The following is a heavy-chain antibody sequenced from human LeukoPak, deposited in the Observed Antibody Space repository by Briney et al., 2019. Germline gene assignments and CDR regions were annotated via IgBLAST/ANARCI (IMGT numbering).Heavy chain of an antibody. CDR3: ARDGIYYGSGSYYKRVENTDAFDI. CDR2: IKQDGSEK. D-gene: IGHD3-10*01. CDR1: GFTFSSYW. Sequence: LPGGSLRLSCAASGFTFSSYWMSWVRQAPGKGLEWVANIKQDGSEKYYVDSVKGRFTISRDNAKNSLYLQMNSLRAEDTAVYYCARDGIYYGSGSYYKRVENTDAFDIWGQGTMVTVSS. J-gene: IGHJ3*02. V-gene: IGHV3-7*01.